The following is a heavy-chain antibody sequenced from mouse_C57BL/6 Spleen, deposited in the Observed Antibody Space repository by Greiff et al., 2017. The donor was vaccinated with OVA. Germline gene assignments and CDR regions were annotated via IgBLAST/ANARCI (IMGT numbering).Heavy chain of an antibody. CDR1: GYTFTDYY. CDR2: INPNNGGT. V-gene: IGHV1-26*01. CDR3: ARGGDGYPFAY. Sequence: EVQLQQSGPELVKPGASVKISCKASGYTFTDYYMNWVKQSHGKSLEWIGDINPNNGGTSYNQKFKGKATLTVDKSSSTAYMELRSLTSEDSAVYYCARGGDGYPFAYWGQGTLVTVSA. J-gene: IGHJ3*01. D-gene: IGHD2-3*01.